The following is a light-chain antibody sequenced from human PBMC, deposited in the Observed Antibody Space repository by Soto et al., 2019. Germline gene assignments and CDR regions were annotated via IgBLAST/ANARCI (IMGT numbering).Light chain of an antibody. CDR3: QQYNFLPLT. CDR2: DAS. CDR1: QDIRNY. J-gene: IGKJ4*01. Sequence: DIQMTQSPSSLSASVGDRVTITCQASQDIRNYLNWYQQKPGKAPRLLVYDASSLEPGVSSRFSGSRSGTDFTSTVSSLQPEDIATYYCQQYNFLPLTFGGGTKVEIK. V-gene: IGKV1-33*01.